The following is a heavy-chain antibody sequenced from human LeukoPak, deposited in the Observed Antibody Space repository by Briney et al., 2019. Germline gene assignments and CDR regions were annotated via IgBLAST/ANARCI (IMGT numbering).Heavy chain of an antibody. CDR3: ARKDRFEAFDI. CDR2: ISTYSANI. Sequence: ASVKVSCKASGYTFSDYGITWVRQAPGQGLEWMGWISTYSANINYAQKLQGRVAMTTDTSTSTAYMELRSLRSDDTAVYYCARKDRFEAFDIWGQGTMLIVSS. CDR1: GYTFSDYG. J-gene: IGHJ3*02. V-gene: IGHV1-18*01.